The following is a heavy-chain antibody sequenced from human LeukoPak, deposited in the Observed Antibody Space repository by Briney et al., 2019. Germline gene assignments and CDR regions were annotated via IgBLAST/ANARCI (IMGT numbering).Heavy chain of an antibody. D-gene: IGHD3-22*01. J-gene: IGHJ3*02. CDR3: ASGYYDSSGYSSDGAFDI. Sequence: SETLSLTCEFYVECFSGYYWGGIREPPGRGREWIGEVNHSVGTNYNPSLKRRVTISIDTSKNQFSLKLRSVTAADTAVSYCASGYYDSSGYSSDGAFDIWGQGTMVTVSS. CDR1: VECFSGYY. V-gene: IGHV4-34*01. CDR2: VNHSVGT.